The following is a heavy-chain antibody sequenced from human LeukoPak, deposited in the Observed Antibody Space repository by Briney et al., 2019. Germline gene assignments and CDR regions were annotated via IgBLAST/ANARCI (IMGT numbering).Heavy chain of an antibody. J-gene: IGHJ4*02. D-gene: IGHD3-10*01. V-gene: IGHV3-30-3*01. CDR1: GFTFSSYA. CDR3: ARDLVGGLWFGDLACFDY. CDR2: ISYDGSNK. Sequence: PGGSLRLSCAASGFTFSSYAMHWVRQAPGKGLEWVAVISYDGSNKYYADSVKGRFTISRDNSKNTLYLQMNSLRAEDTAVYYCARDLVGGLWFGDLACFDYWGQGTLVTVSS.